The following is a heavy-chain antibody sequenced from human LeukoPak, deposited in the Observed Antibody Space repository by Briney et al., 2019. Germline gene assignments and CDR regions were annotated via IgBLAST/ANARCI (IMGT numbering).Heavy chain of an antibody. CDR1: GFTFSNYW. CDR3: AREITMIVVALGY. CDR2: IKPGGSEK. J-gene: IGHJ4*02. Sequence: GGSLRLSCEGSGFTFSNYWMTWVRQAPGKGLEWVANIKPGGSEKHYADSVEGRFTISRDNAENSLYLQMNSLRAEDTAVYYCAREITMIVVALGYWGQGTLVTVSS. D-gene: IGHD3-22*01. V-gene: IGHV3-7*01.